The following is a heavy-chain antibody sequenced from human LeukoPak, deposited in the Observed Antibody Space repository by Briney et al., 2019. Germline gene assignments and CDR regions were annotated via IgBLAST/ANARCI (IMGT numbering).Heavy chain of an antibody. CDR1: GYTFTGYY. CDR3: ARPRSRSGWYNWFDP. CDR2: INPNSGGT. V-gene: IGHV1-2*02. J-gene: IGHJ5*02. Sequence: ASVKVSCKASGYTFTGYYMHWVRQAPGQGLEWMGWINPNSGGTNYAQKFQGRVTMTRDTSISTAYMELSRLRSDDTAVYYCARPRSRSGWYNWFDPWGQGTLVTVYS. D-gene: IGHD6-19*01.